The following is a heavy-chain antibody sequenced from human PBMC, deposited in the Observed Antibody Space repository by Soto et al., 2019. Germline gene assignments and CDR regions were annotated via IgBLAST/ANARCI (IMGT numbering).Heavy chain of an antibody. D-gene: IGHD3-22*01. V-gene: IGHV4-59*01. CDR1: GDSISSYY. CDR2: LYYGRSA. Sequence: QVQLQESGPGLVKPSETLSLTCAVSGDSISSYYCMWIRQPPGKGLESIGYLYYGRSANYNPSLQSRVTFSVDTSPNQCSLTLSSMTAADTAVYYCALSSMVVVPEYWGQGTLVTVSS. CDR3: ALSSMVVVPEY. J-gene: IGHJ4*02.